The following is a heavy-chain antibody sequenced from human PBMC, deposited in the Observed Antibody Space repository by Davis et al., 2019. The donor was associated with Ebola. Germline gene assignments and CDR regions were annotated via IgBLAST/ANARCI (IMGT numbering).Heavy chain of an antibody. CDR1: GFTFSNYA. V-gene: IGHV3-64D*06. CDR2: ISNNGGTT. CDR3: VKSYSNSWWTADDAFDI. Sequence: GGSLRLSCSVSGFTFSNYAIHWVRQAPGKGLEYVSSISNNGGTTFYADSVKGRFTISRDNSKNTLYLQMTSLRAEDTAVYYCVKSYSNSWWTADDAFDIWGQGTMVTVPS. D-gene: IGHD6-13*01. J-gene: IGHJ3*02.